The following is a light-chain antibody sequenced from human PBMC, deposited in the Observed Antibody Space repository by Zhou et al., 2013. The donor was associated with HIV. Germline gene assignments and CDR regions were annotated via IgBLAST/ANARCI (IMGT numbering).Light chain of an antibody. V-gene: IGKV3-20*01. CDR3: QQYGSLPIT. J-gene: IGKJ5*01. CDR1: RNIYNNY. CDR2: VAS. Sequence: VLTQSPGTLSLSPGERATLSCRASRNIYNNYLAWYQQRPGQALRLLINVASSRATGIPDRFSGSGSGTDFTLTISSLEPEDSAMYYCQQYGSLPITSGQGTRLEIK.